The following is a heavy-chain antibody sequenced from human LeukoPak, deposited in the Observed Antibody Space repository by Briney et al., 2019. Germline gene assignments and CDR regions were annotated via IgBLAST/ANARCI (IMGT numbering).Heavy chain of an antibody. J-gene: IGHJ4*02. CDR2: ISATGGSS. CDR3: AEDRRGFTQAYFYN. D-gene: IGHD3-10*01. V-gene: IGHV3-23*01. CDR1: GFTFSSYA. Sequence: GGSLRLSCAASGFTFSSYAMTWVRQAPGKGLEWVSTISATGGSSYYADSVKGRFTISRDNSKNTLYLQMNSLRAEDTAVYYCAEDRRGFTQAYFYNWGQRTPGSVSS.